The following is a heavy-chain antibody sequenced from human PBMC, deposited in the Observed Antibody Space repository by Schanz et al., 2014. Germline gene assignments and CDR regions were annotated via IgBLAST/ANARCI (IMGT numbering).Heavy chain of an antibody. CDR1: GLIFSNYV. J-gene: IGHJ4*02. CDR2: IGTSGGT. D-gene: IGHD5-18*01. Sequence: EVQLLESGGGLVQPGGSLKLSCAASGLIFSNYVMSWVRQAPGKGLEWVSTIGTSGGTNYAESVKGRFTISRDNSKNTLYLQMNSLRAEDTAVYYCAKDAENTAMITDYFDYWGQGTLVTVSS. V-gene: IGHV3-23*01. CDR3: AKDAENTAMITDYFDY.